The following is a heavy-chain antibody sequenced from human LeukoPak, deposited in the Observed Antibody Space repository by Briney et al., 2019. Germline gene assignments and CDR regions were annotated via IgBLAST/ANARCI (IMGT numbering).Heavy chain of an antibody. CDR3: ARDRISGGTSGTTGSTYRPGYFDY. CDR1: GFTFSSYG. Sequence: PGGSLRLSCAASGFTFSSYGMHWVRQAPGKGLEWVAVIWYDGSNKYYADSVKGRFTISRDNSKNTLYLQMNSLRAEDTAVYYCARDRISGGTSGTTGSTYRPGYFDYWGQGTLVTVSS. J-gene: IGHJ4*02. D-gene: IGHD1-1*01. V-gene: IGHV3-33*01. CDR2: IWYDGSNK.